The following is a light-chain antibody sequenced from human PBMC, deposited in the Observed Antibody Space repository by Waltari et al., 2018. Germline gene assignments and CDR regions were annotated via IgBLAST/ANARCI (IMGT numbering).Light chain of an antibody. V-gene: IGLV3-10*01. J-gene: IGLJ3*02. CDR2: EDN. CDR1: ALPKKF. CDR3: YSTDNSGHGV. Sequence: SYELTQPPSVSISPGQTARITCSGEALPKKFASWFQQKSGQAHVLVMYEDNKRPSGIPQKFSGSSSGTVATLTISGAQLEDEADYYCYSTDNSGHGVFGGGTKVTVL.